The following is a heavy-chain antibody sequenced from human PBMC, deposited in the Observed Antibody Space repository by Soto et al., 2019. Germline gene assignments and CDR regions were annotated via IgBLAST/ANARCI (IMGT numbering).Heavy chain of an antibody. J-gene: IGHJ5*02. CDR1: GDSVSSNTAS. D-gene: IGHD5-12*01. V-gene: IGHV6-1*01. CDR2: TYFRSKWYN. Sequence: SETLSLTCAISGDSVSSNTASWNWIRQSPSRGLEWLGRTYFRSKWYNDYAVSVKSRIIINPDTSNNQFSLQLNSVTPEDTAVYFCAKGDNLGPKTGYAFDPWGQGIMVTVS. CDR3: AKGDNLGPKTGYAFDP.